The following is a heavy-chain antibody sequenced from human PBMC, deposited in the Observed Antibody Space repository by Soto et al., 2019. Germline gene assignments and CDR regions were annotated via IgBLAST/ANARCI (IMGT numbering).Heavy chain of an antibody. Sequence: SETLSLTCAVYGGSFSGYYWSWIRQPPGKGLEWIGEINHSGSTNYNPSLKSRVTISVDTSKNQFSLKLSSVTAADTAVYYCARHLNSGYDLARSSWHFDPWGQGTLVTVSS. J-gene: IGHJ5*02. CDR3: ARHLNSGYDLARSSWHFDP. D-gene: IGHD5-12*01. CDR1: GGSFSGYY. CDR2: INHSGST. V-gene: IGHV4-34*01.